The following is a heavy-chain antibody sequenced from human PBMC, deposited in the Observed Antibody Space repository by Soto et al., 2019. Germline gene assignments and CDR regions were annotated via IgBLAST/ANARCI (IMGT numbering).Heavy chain of an antibody. V-gene: IGHV3-30-3*01. CDR3: ARGGPYDSSGYYLDY. CDR1: GFTFSSYA. J-gene: IGHJ4*02. CDR2: ISYDGSNK. D-gene: IGHD3-22*01. Sequence: GGSLRLSCAASGFTFSSYAMHWVGQAPGKGLEWVAVISYDGSNKYYADSVKGRFTISRDNSKNTLYLQMNSLRAEDTAVYYCARGGPYDSSGYYLDYWGQGTLVTASS.